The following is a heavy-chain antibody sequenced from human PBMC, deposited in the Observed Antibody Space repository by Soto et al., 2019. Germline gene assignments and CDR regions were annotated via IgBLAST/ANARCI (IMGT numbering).Heavy chain of an antibody. D-gene: IGHD1-26*01. V-gene: IGHV3-23*01. CDR1: GFTFSSYA. J-gene: IGHJ4*02. CDR2: ISGSGDST. CDR3: ARRGSGSYYDY. Sequence: EVQLLESGGGLVQPGGSLRLSCAASGFTFSSYAMRWVRQAPGKGLEWVSAISGSGDSTYYADSVKGRFTISRDNSKNTLYLQMNSLRAEDTAVHYCARRGSGSYYDYWGQGTLVTVSS.